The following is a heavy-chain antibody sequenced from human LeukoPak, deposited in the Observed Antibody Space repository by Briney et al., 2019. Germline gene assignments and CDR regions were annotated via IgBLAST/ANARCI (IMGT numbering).Heavy chain of an antibody. CDR2: ISNNGGST. CDR3: ARQLGYCSDGSCYFDY. V-gene: IGHV3-23*01. Sequence: PGGSLRLSCAATGFTFSNSAMSWVRPAPGRGLEWVSAISNNGGSTYDADSMKGRFTISRDNSKNTLHLQMNSLRAEDTAVYHCARQLGYCSDGSCYFDYWGQGTLVTVSS. CDR1: GFTFSNSA. D-gene: IGHD2-15*01. J-gene: IGHJ4*02.